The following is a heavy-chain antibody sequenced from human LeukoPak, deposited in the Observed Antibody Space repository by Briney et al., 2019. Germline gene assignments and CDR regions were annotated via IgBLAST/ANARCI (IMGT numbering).Heavy chain of an antibody. V-gene: IGHV4-38-2*01. CDR3: ARNCTWCNCILRVFDY. D-gene: IGHD2-8*01. Sequence: KPSETLSLTCSVSGYSFTSSHCWGWIRRPPGKGLEWIANNYHTRSDHYNPYLKSPVTISVDTTKNQFTRKLRSVTAADTAVYYCARNCTWCNCILRVFDYWGQGALVTVSS. CDR2: NYHTRSD. CDR1: GYSFTSSHC. J-gene: IGHJ4*02.